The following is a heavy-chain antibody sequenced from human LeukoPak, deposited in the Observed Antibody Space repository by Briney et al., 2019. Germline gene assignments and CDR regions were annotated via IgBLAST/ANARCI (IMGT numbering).Heavy chain of an antibody. V-gene: IGHV3-30*18. CDR3: AKDRPMTTVTTGDY. Sequence: PGRSLRLSCAASGFTFSSYGMHWVRQAPGKGLEWVAVISYDGSNKYYADSVKGRFTIPRDNSKNTLYLQMNSLRAEDTAVYYCAKDRPMTTVTTGDYWGQGTLVTVSS. CDR2: ISYDGSNK. CDR1: GFTFSSYG. J-gene: IGHJ4*02. D-gene: IGHD4-17*01.